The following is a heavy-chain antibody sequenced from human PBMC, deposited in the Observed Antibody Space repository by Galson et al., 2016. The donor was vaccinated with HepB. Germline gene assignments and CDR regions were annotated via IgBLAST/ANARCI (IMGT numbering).Heavy chain of an antibody. D-gene: IGHD3-22*01. J-gene: IGHJ6*02. CDR3: ARVVYYPDSSGSWAYYGMDV. V-gene: IGHV4-61*01. CDR2: IHYIQST. CDR1: GASVTNTNYF. Sequence: SETLSLTCIVSGASVTNTNYFWTWVRQPPGKRLEWIGYIHYIQSTYYNPSLKSRVTISVDTSKNQFSLTLTSVTAADTAVYYCARVVYYPDSSGSWAYYGMDVWGQGTTVTVSS.